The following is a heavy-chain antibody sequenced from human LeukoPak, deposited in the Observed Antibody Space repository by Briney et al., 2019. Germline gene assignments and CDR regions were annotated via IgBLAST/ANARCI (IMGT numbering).Heavy chain of an antibody. V-gene: IGHV3-23*01. J-gene: IGHJ4*02. Sequence: GGSLRLSCAASGFTFNKFAMSWVRQAPGKGLEWVSGIIENGGETYYADSVRGRFTISRDNSKNTLYLQMNSLRAEDTAVYYCAKDYEYNSNTWYFHWGRGTRVTVSS. CDR2: IIENGGET. D-gene: IGHD6-13*01. CDR3: AKDYEYNSNTWYFH. CDR1: GFTFNKFA.